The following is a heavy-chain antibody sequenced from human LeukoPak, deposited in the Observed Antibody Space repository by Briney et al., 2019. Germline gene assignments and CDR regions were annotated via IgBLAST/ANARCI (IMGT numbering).Heavy chain of an antibody. V-gene: IGHV3-23*01. D-gene: IGHD3-22*01. Sequence: GGSLRLFCAASGFTFSGYAMSWVRQAPGKGLEWVSAISGSGGSTYYADSVKGRFTISRDNSKNTLYLQMNSLRAEDTAVYYCAKEAYYYDSSGYPHANAFDIWGQGTMVTVSS. CDR2: ISGSGGST. CDR1: GFTFSGYA. J-gene: IGHJ3*02. CDR3: AKEAYYYDSSGYPHANAFDI.